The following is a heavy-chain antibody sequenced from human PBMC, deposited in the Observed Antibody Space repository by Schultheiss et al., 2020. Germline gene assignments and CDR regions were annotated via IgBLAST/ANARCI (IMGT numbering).Heavy chain of an antibody. V-gene: IGHV3-30-3*02. Sequence: GGSLRLSCAASGFTFSSYAMHWVRQAPGKGLEWVAVISYDGSNKYYADSVKGRFTISRDNSKNTLYLQMNSLRAEDTAVYYCAKSRNGYNGNFDHWGQGTLVTVSS. J-gene: IGHJ4*02. D-gene: IGHD5-24*01. CDR1: GFTFSSYA. CDR2: ISYDGSNK. CDR3: AKSRNGYNGNFDH.